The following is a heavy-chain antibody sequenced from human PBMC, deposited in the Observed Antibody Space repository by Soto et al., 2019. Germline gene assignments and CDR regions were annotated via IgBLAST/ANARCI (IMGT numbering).Heavy chain of an antibody. J-gene: IGHJ6*02. V-gene: IGHV1-18*04. Sequence: QAQLVQSGAEVKKPGASVKVSCKASGYTFTSYGINWVRQAPGQGLEWLGWISAYDGNTKYAQSVQGRVSMTTDTSTKTAYTELRSLRSDDTAMYYCARGGYYDSSGSRNYYYYGMNVWGQGTTVSVSS. CDR2: ISAYDGNT. CDR3: ARGGYYDSSGSRNYYYYGMNV. D-gene: IGHD3-22*01. CDR1: GYTFTSYG.